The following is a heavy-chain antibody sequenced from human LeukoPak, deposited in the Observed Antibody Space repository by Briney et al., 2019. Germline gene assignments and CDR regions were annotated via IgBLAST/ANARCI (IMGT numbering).Heavy chain of an antibody. CDR1: GHTFTTYW. J-gene: IGHJ4*02. CDR2: IYPADSDT. D-gene: IGHD2-15*01. CDR3: ARHISVGSCCHSDY. V-gene: IGHV5-51*01. Sequence: GESLKISCKGSGHTFTTYWIGWVRQMPGKGLEWMGIIYPADSDTRYSPSFEGQVTISADKSTSTAYLEWSSLEASDSAMYYCARHISVGSCCHSDYWGQGTLVTVSS.